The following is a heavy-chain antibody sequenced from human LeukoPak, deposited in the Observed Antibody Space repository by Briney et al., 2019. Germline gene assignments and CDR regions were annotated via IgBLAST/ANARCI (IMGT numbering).Heavy chain of an antibody. CDR1: GFTFSDYY. D-gene: IGHD6-13*01. CDR2: ISSSSSTI. V-gene: IGHV3-11*04. CDR3: ARQSAYIAAAGPLSEQWRGGKWFDP. J-gene: IGHJ5*02. Sequence: GGSLRLSCAASGFTFSDYYMSWIRQAPGKGLEWVSYISSSSSTIYYADSVKGRFTISRDNAKNSLYLQMNSLRAEDTAVYYCARQSAYIAAAGPLSEQWRGGKWFDPWGQGTLVTVSS.